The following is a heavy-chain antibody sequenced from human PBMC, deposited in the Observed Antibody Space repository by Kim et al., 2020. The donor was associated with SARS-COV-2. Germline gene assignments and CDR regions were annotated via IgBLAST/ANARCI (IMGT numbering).Heavy chain of an antibody. CDR3: ARDRGWIDY. CDR2: ISSSSSYI. J-gene: IGHJ4*02. Sequence: GGSLRLSCAVSGFTFSSYSMNWVRQAPGKGLEWVSSISSSSSYIYYADSVKGRFTISRDNAKNSLNLQMNSLRAEDTAVYYCARDRGWIDYWGQGTLVTVSS. V-gene: IGHV3-21*01. CDR1: GFTFSSYS. D-gene: IGHD3-10*01.